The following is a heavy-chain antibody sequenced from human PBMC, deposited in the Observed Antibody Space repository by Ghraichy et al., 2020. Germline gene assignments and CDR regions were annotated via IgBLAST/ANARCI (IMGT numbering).Heavy chain of an antibody. CDR1: GITLSTHA. CDR2: IDGSGGGS. CDR3: AKEEGGGSGSGSFDY. J-gene: IGHJ4*02. Sequence: AGSLRLSCEASGITLSTHAMTWVRQAPGKGLEWVSSIDGSGGGSYYADSVKGRFTISRDRSKNTLYLQMNSLRAEDTAVYYCAKEEGGGSGSGSFDYWGQGTLVTVS. D-gene: IGHD6-19*01. V-gene: IGHV3-23*01.